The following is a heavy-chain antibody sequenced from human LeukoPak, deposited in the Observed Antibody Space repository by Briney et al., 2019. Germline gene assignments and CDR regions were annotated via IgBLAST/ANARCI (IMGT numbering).Heavy chain of an antibody. CDR2: ISGSGGST. Sequence: PGGSLRLSCAASGFTLSSYAMSWVRQAPGKGREWGSGISGSGGSTYYADSVKGRFTISRDNSKNTLYLQMNSLRAEDTAVYYCAKEMASGSYVDYWGQGTLVTVSS. CDR3: AKEMASGSYVDY. D-gene: IGHD1-26*01. J-gene: IGHJ4*02. CDR1: GFTLSSYA. V-gene: IGHV3-23*01.